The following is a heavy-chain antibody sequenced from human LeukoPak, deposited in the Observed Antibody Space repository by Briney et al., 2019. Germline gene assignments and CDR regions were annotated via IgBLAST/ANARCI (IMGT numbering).Heavy chain of an antibody. V-gene: IGHV3-48*01. D-gene: IGHD2-21*02. CDR3: AKDQFFVTGYYSYMDV. CDR1: GFTFSSFS. J-gene: IGHJ6*03. Sequence: GGSLRLSCVASGFTFSSFSMSWVRQAPGKGLEWLSYISGSGFSTSYADSVRGRFNISRDNSKNTLYLQMNSLRTEDAAVYHCAKDQFFVTGYYSYMDVWGKGTTVTISS. CDR2: ISGSGFST.